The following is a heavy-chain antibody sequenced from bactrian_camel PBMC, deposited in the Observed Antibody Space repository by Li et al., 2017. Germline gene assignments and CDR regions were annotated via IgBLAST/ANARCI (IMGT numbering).Heavy chain of an antibody. J-gene: IGHJ6*01. CDR2: ISADRRDT. CDR3: VRDLGTTGWYFDN. D-gene: IGHD5*01. V-gene: IGHV3S54*01. CDR1: RYIGRPMC. Sequence: QLVESGGGSVQAGGSLRLSCVASRYIGRPMCMGWFRQAPGKEREGVAAISADRRDTYYPHSLEGRFTISRDNAKNTLYLQMNSVKPEDTAVYYCVRDLGTTGWYFDNWGQGTQVTVS.